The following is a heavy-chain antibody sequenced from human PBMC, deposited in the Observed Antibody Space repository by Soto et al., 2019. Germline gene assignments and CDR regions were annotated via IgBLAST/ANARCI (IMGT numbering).Heavy chain of an antibody. CDR1: GFTFSSYA. D-gene: IGHD6-6*01. CDR2: ISGSGGST. J-gene: IGHJ4*02. CDR3: AKVWLGQLVLGPD. V-gene: IGHV3-23*01. Sequence: GGSLRLSCAASGFTFSSYAMSWVRQAPGKGLEWASAISGSGGSTYYADSVKGRFTISRDNSKNTLYLQMNSLRAEDTAVYYCAKVWLGQLVLGPDWGQGTLVTVSS.